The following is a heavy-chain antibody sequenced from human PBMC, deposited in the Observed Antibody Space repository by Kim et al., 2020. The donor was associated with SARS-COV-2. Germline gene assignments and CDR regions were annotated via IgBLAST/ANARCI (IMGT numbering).Heavy chain of an antibody. D-gene: IGHD3-9*01. V-gene: IGHV3-15*01. CDR3: TTWYYDILTGYYP. Sequence: GGSLRLSCAASGFTFSNAWMSWVRQAPGKGLEWVGRIKSKTDGGTTDYAAPVKGRFTISRDDSKNTLYLQMNSLKTEDTAVYYCTTWYYDILTGYYPWGQGTLVTVSS. CDR2: IKSKTDGGTT. J-gene: IGHJ5*02. CDR1: GFTFSNAW.